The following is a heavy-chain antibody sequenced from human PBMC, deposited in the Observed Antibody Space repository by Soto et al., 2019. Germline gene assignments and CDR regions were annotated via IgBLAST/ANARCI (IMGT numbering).Heavy chain of an antibody. CDR3: ATNWNDGY. CDR2: ISYDGSNK. CDR1: GFTFSSYG. Sequence: GGSLRLSCAASGFTFSSYGMHWVRQAPGKGLEWVAAISYDGSNKYYADSVKGRFTISRDNSKNTLYLQMNSLRAEDTAVYYCATNWNDGYWGQGTLVTVSS. J-gene: IGHJ4*02. V-gene: IGHV3-30*03. D-gene: IGHD1-1*01.